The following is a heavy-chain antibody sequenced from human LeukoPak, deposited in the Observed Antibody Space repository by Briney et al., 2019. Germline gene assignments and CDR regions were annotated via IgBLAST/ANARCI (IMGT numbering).Heavy chain of an antibody. Sequence: PGGSLRLSCAASGFRFSDYTMTWVRQAPGKGPEGVSAIGGRGGSTYYADSLGGRFTISRDNSKDMLYLQMNSLKVEDTATYYCGKEGGAWGQGTRVTVSS. CDR1: GFRFSDYT. D-gene: IGHD3-16*01. V-gene: IGHV3-23*01. J-gene: IGHJ5*02. CDR3: GKEGGA. CDR2: IGGRGGST.